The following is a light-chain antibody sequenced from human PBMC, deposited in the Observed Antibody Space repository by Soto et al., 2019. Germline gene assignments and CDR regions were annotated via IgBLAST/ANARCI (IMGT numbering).Light chain of an antibody. CDR3: SSYTSSTTLL. CDR2: EVS. V-gene: IGLV2-14*01. Sequence: QSALTQPASVSGSPGQSITISCTGTSSDVGGYNYVTWYQHHPGQAPKVMIYEVSNRPSGVSNRFSGSKSGNTASLTISGLKAEDEADYYCSSYTSSTTLLFGGGTKVTVL. J-gene: IGLJ2*01. CDR1: SSDVGGYNY.